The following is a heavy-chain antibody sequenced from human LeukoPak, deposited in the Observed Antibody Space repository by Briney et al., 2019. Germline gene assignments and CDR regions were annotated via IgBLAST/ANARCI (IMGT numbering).Heavy chain of an antibody. CDR2: ISSSGSTI. J-gene: IGHJ4*02. CDR1: GFTFSDYY. D-gene: IGHD4-11*01. CDR3: ASTVTSRNFDY. V-gene: IGHV3-11*04. Sequence: GGSLRLSCAASGFTFSDYYMSWIRQAPGKGLEWVSYISSSGSTIYYADSVKGRFTISRDNAKNSLYLQMNSLRAKDTAVYYCASTVTSRNFDYWGQGTLVTVSS.